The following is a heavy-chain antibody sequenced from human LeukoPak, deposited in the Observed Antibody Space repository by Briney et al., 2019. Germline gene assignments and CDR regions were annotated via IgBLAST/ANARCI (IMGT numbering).Heavy chain of an antibody. CDR2: IWYDGSNK. CDR3: ARGDESYAIDY. CDR1: GFTFSSYG. V-gene: IGHV3-33*01. Sequence: GRSLRLSCAASGFTFSSYGMHWVRQAPGKGLEWVAVIWYDGSNKYYADSVKGRFTISRDNSKNTLYLQMNSLRAEDTAVYYCARGDESYAIDYWGQGTLVTVSS. D-gene: IGHD2-8*01. J-gene: IGHJ4*02.